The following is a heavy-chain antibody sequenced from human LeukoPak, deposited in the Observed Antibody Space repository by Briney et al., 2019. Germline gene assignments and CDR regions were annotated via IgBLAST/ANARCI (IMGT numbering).Heavy chain of an antibody. V-gene: IGHV1-69-2*01. Sequence: ATVKISCKVSGYPFTDYYMHWVQQAPGKGLEWMGLVDPEDGETIYAEKFQGRVTITADTSTDTAYMELSSLRSEDTAVYYCATVSPYYYDSSGYYYPLDYWGQGTLVTVSS. CDR1: GYPFTDYY. CDR3: ATVSPYYYDSSGYYYPLDY. J-gene: IGHJ4*02. D-gene: IGHD3-22*01. CDR2: VDPEDGET.